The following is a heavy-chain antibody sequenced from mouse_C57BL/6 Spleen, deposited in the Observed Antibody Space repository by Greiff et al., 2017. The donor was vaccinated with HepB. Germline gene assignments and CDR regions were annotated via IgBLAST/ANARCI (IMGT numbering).Heavy chain of an antibody. D-gene: IGHD2-3*01. J-gene: IGHJ4*01. V-gene: IGHV2-5*01. CDR3: AKKRDGYNYAMDY. CDR2: IWRGGST. Sequence: VKLMESGPGLVQPSQSLSITCTVSGFSLTSYGVHWVRQSPGKGLEWLGVIWRGGSTDYNAAFMSRLSITKDNSKSQVFFKMNSLQADDTAIYYCAKKRDGYNYAMDYWGQGTSVTVSP. CDR1: GFSLTSYG.